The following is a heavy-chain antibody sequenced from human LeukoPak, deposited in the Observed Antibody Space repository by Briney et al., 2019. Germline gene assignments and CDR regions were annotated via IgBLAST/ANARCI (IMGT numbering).Heavy chain of an antibody. CDR1: GGTFSIYA. J-gene: IGHJ4*02. CDR3: ARQHDYGALSLDY. Sequence: ASVKVSCKASGGTFSIYAISWVRQAPGQGLEWMGRIIPIFGTTNYAQKFQGRVTITTDESTSTAYMELSSLRSEDTAVYYCARQHDYGALSLDYWGQGTLVTVSS. D-gene: IGHD4-17*01. CDR2: IIPIFGTT. V-gene: IGHV1-69*05.